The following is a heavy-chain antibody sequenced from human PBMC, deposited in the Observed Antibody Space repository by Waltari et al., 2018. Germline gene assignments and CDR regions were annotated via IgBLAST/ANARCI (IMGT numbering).Heavy chain of an antibody. CDR1: GGSISSHY. V-gene: IGHV4-59*11. CDR3: ARNSPAEYFQH. Sequence: QVQLQESGPGLVKPSETLSLTCTVSGGSISSHYWSWIRQPPGKGLEWIGYIYYSGSTNYNPSLKRRVTISVDTSKNQFSLKLSSVTAADTAVYYCARNSPAEYFQHWGQGTLVTVSS. CDR2: IYYSGST. D-gene: IGHD2-15*01. J-gene: IGHJ1*01.